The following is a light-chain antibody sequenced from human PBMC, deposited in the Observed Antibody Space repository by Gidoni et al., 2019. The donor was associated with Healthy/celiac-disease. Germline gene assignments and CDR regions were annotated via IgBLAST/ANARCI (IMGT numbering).Light chain of an antibody. V-gene: IGLV2-14*01. CDR3: SSYTSSSTPVV. J-gene: IGLJ2*01. Sequence: QSALTPPSPVSGSPGQSITISCTGTSSDVGGYNYVPWYQQHPGKAPKLMIYEVRNRPSGVSNRFSGSKSGNTASLTISGLQAEDEADYYCSSYTSSSTPVVFGGGTKLTVL. CDR1: SSDVGGYNY. CDR2: EVR.